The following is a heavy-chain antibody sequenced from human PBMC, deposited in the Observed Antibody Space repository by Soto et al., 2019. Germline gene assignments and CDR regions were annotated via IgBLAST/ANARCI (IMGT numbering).Heavy chain of an antibody. CDR3: ARVVAYCGGDCYPGAFDY. V-gene: IGHV1-2*02. CDR2: INPNSGGT. D-gene: IGHD2-21*02. CDR1: GYTFTGYY. J-gene: IGHJ4*02. Sequence: QVQLVQSGAEVKKPGASVKVSCKASGYTFTGYYMHWVRQAPGQGLEWMGWINPNSGGTNYAQKFQCRVTMTRDTSISTAYMELSRLRSDDTAVYYCARVVAYCGGDCYPGAFDYWGQGTLVTVSS.